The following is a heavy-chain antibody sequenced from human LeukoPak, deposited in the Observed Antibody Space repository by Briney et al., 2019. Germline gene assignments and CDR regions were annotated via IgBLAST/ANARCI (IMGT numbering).Heavy chain of an antibody. CDR2: IYYSGST. CDR3: ARAEPYDSSGYYSGHFDY. D-gene: IGHD3-22*01. V-gene: IGHV4-30-4*08. J-gene: IGHJ4*02. CDR1: GGSISSGDYY. Sequence: SETLSLTSTVSGGSISSGDYYWSWIRQPPGKGLEWIGYIYYSGSTYYNPSLKSRVTISVDTSKNQFSLKLSSVTAADTAVYYCARAEPYDSSGYYSGHFDYWGQGTLVTVSS.